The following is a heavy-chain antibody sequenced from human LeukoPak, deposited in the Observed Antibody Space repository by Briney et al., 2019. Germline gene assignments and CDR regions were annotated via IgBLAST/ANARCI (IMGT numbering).Heavy chain of an antibody. CDR1: GYTFTGYY. Sequence: ASVKVSCKASGYTFTGYYMHWVRQAPGQGLEWMGWINPNSGGTNYAQKFQGRVTMTRDTSISTAYMELSRLRSDDTAVYYCARDYGDYVWGSYFFSWGQGTLVTVSS. J-gene: IGHJ5*02. CDR2: INPNSGGT. D-gene: IGHD3-16*01. CDR3: ARDYGDYVWGSYFFS. V-gene: IGHV1-2*02.